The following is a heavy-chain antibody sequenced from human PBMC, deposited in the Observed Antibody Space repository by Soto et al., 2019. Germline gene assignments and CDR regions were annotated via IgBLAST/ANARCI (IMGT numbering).Heavy chain of an antibody. CDR3: ARIRRAVVAPDAFDI. CDR1: GYSFTSYW. V-gene: IGHV5-51*01. CDR2: IYPGDSDT. J-gene: IGHJ3*02. D-gene: IGHD2-15*01. Sequence: PGESLKISCKGSGYSFTSYWIGWVRQMPGKGLEWMGIIYPGDSDTRYSPSFQGQVTISADKSISTAYLQWSSLKASDTAMYYCARIRRAVVAPDAFDIWGQGTIVTVSS.